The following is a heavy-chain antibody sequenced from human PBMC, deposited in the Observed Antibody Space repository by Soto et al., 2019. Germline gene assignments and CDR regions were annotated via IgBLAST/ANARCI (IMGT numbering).Heavy chain of an antibody. D-gene: IGHD3-3*01. V-gene: IGHV4-31*03. Sequence: QVQLQESGPGLVKPSQTVSLACTVSGGSINTVDYSWSWIRQHPGKGLEWIGNTYYSGTTYYNPSLRSRAHISLDTSKNQFSRKLSSVTAADTAVYSWGRAGRVLELPPRDLGMDVWGQGITVTVTS. CDR1: GGSINTVDYS. CDR2: TYYSGTT. J-gene: IGHJ6*02. CDR3: GRAGRVLELPPRDLGMDV.